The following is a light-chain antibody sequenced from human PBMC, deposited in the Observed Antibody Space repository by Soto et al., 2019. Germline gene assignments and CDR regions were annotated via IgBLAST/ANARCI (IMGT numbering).Light chain of an antibody. CDR1: QSVSSSF. CDR3: QQFGSSRST. CDR2: EAS. Sequence: EIVLTQSPGTLSLSPGERATLSCRASQSVSSSFLAWYQQKPGQAPRLLLYEASNRATGIPDRFSGSGSGTDFTLTISRLEPEDVAVYYCQQFGSSRSTFGRGTKLEIK. V-gene: IGKV3-20*01. J-gene: IGKJ2*02.